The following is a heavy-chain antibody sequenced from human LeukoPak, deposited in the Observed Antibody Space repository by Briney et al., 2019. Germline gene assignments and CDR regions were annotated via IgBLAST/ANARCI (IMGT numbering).Heavy chain of an antibody. Sequence: GGSLRLSCAASGFSVSSNYMSWARHAPGKGLEWISVIYSGGSTNYADSVKGRFTISRDNSKNTLYLQMNSLRAEDTAVYYCAREGYCSGGSCPMGWFDPWGQGTLVTVSS. D-gene: IGHD2-15*01. CDR1: GFSVSSNY. V-gene: IGHV3-53*01. CDR2: IYSGGST. CDR3: AREGYCSGGSCPMGWFDP. J-gene: IGHJ5*02.